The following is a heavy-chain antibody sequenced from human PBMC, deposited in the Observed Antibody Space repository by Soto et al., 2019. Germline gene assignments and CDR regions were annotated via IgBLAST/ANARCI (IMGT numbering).Heavy chain of an antibody. Sequence: QVQLVQSGAEVKKPGASVTVSCKVSGSTLTELSMHWVRQAPGKGLEWMGGFDPEDGETIYAQKFQGRVTMTEDTSTDKAYMELSSLRSEDTAVYYCATGNYYDSSGYLSAFDIWGQGTMVTVSS. CDR3: ATGNYYDSSGYLSAFDI. V-gene: IGHV1-24*01. CDR1: GSTLTELS. CDR2: FDPEDGET. J-gene: IGHJ3*02. D-gene: IGHD3-22*01.